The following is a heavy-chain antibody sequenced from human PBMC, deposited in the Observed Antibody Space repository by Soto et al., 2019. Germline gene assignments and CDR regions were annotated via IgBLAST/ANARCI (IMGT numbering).Heavy chain of an antibody. V-gene: IGHV4-34*01. D-gene: IGHD5-12*01. Sequence: NLSETLSLTCAVYGGSFSGYYWSWIRQPPGKGLEWIGEINHSGSTNYNPSLKSRVTISVDTSKNQFSLKLSSVTAADTAVYYCARGSRVVATIGGWFDPCGQGTLVTVSS. CDR1: GGSFSGYY. CDR2: INHSGST. J-gene: IGHJ5*02. CDR3: ARGSRVVATIGGWFDP.